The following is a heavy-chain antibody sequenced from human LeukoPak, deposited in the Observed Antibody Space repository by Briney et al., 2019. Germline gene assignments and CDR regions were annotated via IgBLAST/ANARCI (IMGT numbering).Heavy chain of an antibody. Sequence: KPSETLSLTCTVSGGSISSGGYYWSWIRQHPGKGLEWIGYIYYSGSTYYNPSLKSRVTISVDTSKNQFSLKLSSVTAADTAVYYCARERYYDSMGGWPPPYAFDIWGQGTMVTVSS. D-gene: IGHD3-22*01. CDR3: ARERYYDSMGGWPPPYAFDI. CDR2: IYYSGST. CDR1: GGSISSGGYY. V-gene: IGHV4-31*03. J-gene: IGHJ3*02.